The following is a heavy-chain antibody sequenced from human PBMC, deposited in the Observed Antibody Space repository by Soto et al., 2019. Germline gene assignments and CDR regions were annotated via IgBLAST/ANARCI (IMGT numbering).Heavy chain of an antibody. J-gene: IGHJ4*02. Sequence: EVQLLESGGGLVQPGGSLRLSCEASGFSFSSYAMTWVRQAPGKGLEWVSVISGSGASTYYADSVKGRFTISRDSSKNTLYLQMNSLRAEDTALYFCAKDRYCSSTSCYAGFDYWGQGTLVTVSS. V-gene: IGHV3-23*01. CDR2: ISGSGAST. CDR3: AKDRYCSSTSCYAGFDY. D-gene: IGHD2-2*01. CDR1: GFSFSSYA.